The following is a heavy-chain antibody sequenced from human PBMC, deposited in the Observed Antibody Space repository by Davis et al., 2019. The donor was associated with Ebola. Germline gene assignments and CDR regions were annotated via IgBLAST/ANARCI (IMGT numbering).Heavy chain of an antibody. Sequence: GGSLRLSCAVSGFTFSSYWMSWVRQGPGKGLEWVANIKQDGSEKYYVDSVKGRFTISRDNAKNTMYLQMNSLRDEDTAVYYCAKGGRSPLHQIDYWGQGTLVTVSS. D-gene: IGHD3-16*01. CDR2: IKQDGSEK. V-gene: IGHV3-7*03. CDR3: AKGGRSPLHQIDY. CDR1: GFTFSSYW. J-gene: IGHJ4*02.